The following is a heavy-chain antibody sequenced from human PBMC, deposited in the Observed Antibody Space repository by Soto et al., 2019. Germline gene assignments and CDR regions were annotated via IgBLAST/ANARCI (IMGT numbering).Heavy chain of an antibody. D-gene: IGHD2-21*02. J-gene: IGHJ6*02. Sequence: PGGSLRLSCAASGFTFSNAWMSWVRQAPGKGLEWVGRIKSKTDGGTTDYAAPVKGRFTISRDDSKNTLYLQMNSLKTEDTAVYYCTTVLCGGDCYDYYYGMDVWGQGTTVTVSS. CDR1: GFTFSNAW. CDR3: TTVLCGGDCYDYYYGMDV. V-gene: IGHV3-15*01. CDR2: IKSKTDGGTT.